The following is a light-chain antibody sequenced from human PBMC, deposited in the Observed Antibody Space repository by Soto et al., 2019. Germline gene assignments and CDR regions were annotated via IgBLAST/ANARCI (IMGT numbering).Light chain of an antibody. CDR1: SSDVGDYSY. V-gene: IGLV2-14*01. CDR3: SSYTSSNTWV. Sequence: QSVLTQPASVSGSPGQSITIACTGTSSDVGDYSYVSWYQQHPGKATKVLIYAVSNRPSGVSNRFSGSKSGNPASLTISGLQAEDEADYYCSSYTSSNTWVFGGGTKLTVL. J-gene: IGLJ3*02. CDR2: AVS.